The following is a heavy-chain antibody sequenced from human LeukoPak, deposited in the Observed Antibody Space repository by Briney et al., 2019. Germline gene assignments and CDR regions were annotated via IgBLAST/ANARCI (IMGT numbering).Heavy chain of an antibody. CDR1: GFTFNNHA. D-gene: IGHD4-23*01. CDR2: IRSGGDTT. CDR3: AKVAWLGTVASYYFDS. Sequence: GRSLRLSCAASGFTFNNHAMSWVRQAPGKGLARVSAIRSGGDTTYYADSVKGRFTISRDNSKNMVYLQMNSLRADDTAVYYCAKVAWLGTVASYYFDSWGQGTQVTVSS. V-gene: IGHV3-23*01. J-gene: IGHJ4*02.